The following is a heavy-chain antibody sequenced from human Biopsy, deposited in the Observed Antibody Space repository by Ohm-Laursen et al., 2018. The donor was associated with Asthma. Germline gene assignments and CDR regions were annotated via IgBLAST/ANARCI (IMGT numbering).Heavy chain of an antibody. Sequence: SLRLSCAASGFVFRSHAMHWVRQAPGKGLEWVAVISYDGSTKYSADSVKGRFIVSRDISKNILSLQMNSLRPEDTAVYYCARGREGSGSYFTSHWFDPWGQGTLVTVSS. V-gene: IGHV3-30*03. CDR2: ISYDGSTK. D-gene: IGHD3-10*01. CDR1: GFVFRSHA. J-gene: IGHJ5*02. CDR3: ARGREGSGSYFTSHWFDP.